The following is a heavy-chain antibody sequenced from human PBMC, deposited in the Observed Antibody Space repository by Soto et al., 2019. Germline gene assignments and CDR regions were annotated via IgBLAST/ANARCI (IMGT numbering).Heavy chain of an antibody. CDR1: GFTFSSYG. CDR2: IWYDGSNK. V-gene: IGHV3-33*01. J-gene: IGHJ6*02. Sequence: QVQLVESGGGVVQPGRSLRLSCAASGFTFSSYGMHWVRQAPGKGLEWVAVIWYDGSNKYYADSVKGRFTISRDNSKNTLYLQMNSLRAEDTAVYYCARVGYCSSTSCPVNYYYGMDVWGQGTTVTGSS. CDR3: ARVGYCSSTSCPVNYYYGMDV. D-gene: IGHD2-2*01.